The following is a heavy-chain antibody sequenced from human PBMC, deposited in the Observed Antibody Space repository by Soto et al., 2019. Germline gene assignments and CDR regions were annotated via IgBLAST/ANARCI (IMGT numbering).Heavy chain of an antibody. CDR3: AREAVGGYCSRPTCYTGGFDP. Sequence: SVILSLRCSVAGCSSSNYYWRLIRKKHGNGLEWIGYIYYSGSTNYNPSLKSRVTISVDTSKNQFSLKLSSVTAADTAVYYCAREAVGGYCSRPTCYTGGFDPCGQAHFVSVSS. D-gene: IGHD2-2*02. CDR2: IYYSGST. V-gene: IGHV4-59*01. J-gene: IGHJ5*02. CDR1: GCSSSNYY.